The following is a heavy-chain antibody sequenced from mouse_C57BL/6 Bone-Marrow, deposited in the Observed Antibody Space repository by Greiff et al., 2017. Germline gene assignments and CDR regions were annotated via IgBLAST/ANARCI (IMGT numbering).Heavy chain of an antibody. CDR1: GYTFTNYW. D-gene: IGHD2-4*01. CDR2: MHPNGGSP. J-gene: IGHJ4*01. Sequence: QVQLKQPGAELVKPGASVKLSCKASGYTFTNYWMHWVKQRPGQGLEWIGMMHPNGGSPDYNEKFKSEATLSVDKSSRTAYMELSSLTSEDSAVYYWARSYDYDDYTMDYWGQGTSVIVSS. V-gene: IGHV1-64*01. CDR3: ARSYDYDDYTMDY.